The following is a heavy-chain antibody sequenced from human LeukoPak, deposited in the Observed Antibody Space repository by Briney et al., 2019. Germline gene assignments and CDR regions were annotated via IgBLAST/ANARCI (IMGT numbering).Heavy chain of an antibody. CDR3: ARASNLRTFDF. D-gene: IGHD2/OR15-2a*01. CDR1: GGSISSSNW. Sequence: PSGTLSLTCAVSGGSISSSNWWSWVRQPPGKGLEWIGEIYHSGSTNYNPSLKSRVTISVDTSKNQFSLKLSSVTAADTAVYYCARASNLRTFDFWGQGTLVTVSS. J-gene: IGHJ4*02. CDR2: IYHSGST. V-gene: IGHV4-4*02.